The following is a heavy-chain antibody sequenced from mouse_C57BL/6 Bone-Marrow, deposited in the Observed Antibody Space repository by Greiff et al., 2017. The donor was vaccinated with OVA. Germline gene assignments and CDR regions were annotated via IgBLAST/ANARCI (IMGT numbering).Heavy chain of an antibody. CDR1: GFTFSSYG. D-gene: IGHD1-1*01. J-gene: IGHJ2*01. V-gene: IGHV5-6*02. CDR2: ISSGGSYT. Sequence: EVMLVESGGDLVKPGGSLKLSCAASGFTFSSYGMSWVRQTPDKRLEWVATISSGGSYTYYPDSVTGRFTISRDNAKNTLYLQMSSLKSEDTAMYYCARHYYGSSDYWGKGTTLTVSS. CDR3: ARHYYGSSDY.